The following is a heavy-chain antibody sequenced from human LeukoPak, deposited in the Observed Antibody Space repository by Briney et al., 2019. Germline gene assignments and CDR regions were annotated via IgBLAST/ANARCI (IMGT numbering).Heavy chain of an antibody. CDR1: GFTFSSYG. Sequence: GGSLRLSCAGSGFTFSSYGMHWVRQAPGKGLEWVAAISYDGSNKYYEDSVKGRFTISRDNSKNTLYLQMNSLRAEDTAVYYCAKDRVYYFDSSGYSCDYWGQGGLVTVSS. J-gene: IGHJ4*02. D-gene: IGHD3-22*01. CDR2: ISYDGSNK. CDR3: AKDRVYYFDSSGYSCDY. V-gene: IGHV3-30*18.